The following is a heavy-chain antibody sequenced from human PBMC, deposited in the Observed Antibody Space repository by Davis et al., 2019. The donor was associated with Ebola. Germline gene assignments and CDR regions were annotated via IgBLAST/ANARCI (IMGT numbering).Heavy chain of an antibody. CDR1: GYTFTSYY. CDR3: ARDGRVKSVRGVIVYYYYGMDV. J-gene: IGHJ6*02. CDR2: INPSGGST. Sequence: ASVKVSCKASGYTFTSYYMHWVRQAPGQGLEWMGIINPSGGSTSYAQKFQGRVTMTTDTSTSTAYMELRSLRSDDTDVYYCARDGRVKSVRGVIVYYYYGMDVWGQGTTVTVSS. D-gene: IGHD3-10*01. V-gene: IGHV1-46*01.